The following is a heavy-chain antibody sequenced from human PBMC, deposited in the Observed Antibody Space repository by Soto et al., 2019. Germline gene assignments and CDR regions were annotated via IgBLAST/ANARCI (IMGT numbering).Heavy chain of an antibody. V-gene: IGHV1-69*01. CDR2: IIPISGTA. D-gene: IGHD2-2*01. Sequence: QVQLAQSGAEVKKPGSSVKVSCKASGGTFSSYAISWVRQAPGQGLEWMGGIIPISGTANYAQKFQGRVTITADESTSTAYMELSSLRSEDTAVYYYARSQGSSTSLEIYYYYYYGMDVWGQGTTVTVSS. CDR3: ARSQGSSTSLEIYYYYYYGMDV. CDR1: GGTFSSYA. J-gene: IGHJ6*02.